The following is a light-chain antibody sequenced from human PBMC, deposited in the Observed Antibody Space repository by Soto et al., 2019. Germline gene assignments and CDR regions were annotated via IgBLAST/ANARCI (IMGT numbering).Light chain of an antibody. Sequence: EIVMTQSPATLSVSPGERATLSCRASQSVSTNLAWYQQKPGQAPRLLMYGASTRATGIPARFSGSGSGTEFTLTISSLQSEDFGVYYCQQYHNWPPYTFGQGTKLEIK. CDR2: GAS. CDR1: QSVSTN. CDR3: QQYHNWPPYT. V-gene: IGKV3-15*01. J-gene: IGKJ2*01.